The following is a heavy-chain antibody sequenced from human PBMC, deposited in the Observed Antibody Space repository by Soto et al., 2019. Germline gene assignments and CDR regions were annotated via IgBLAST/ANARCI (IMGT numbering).Heavy chain of an antibody. CDR3: IRGYSYGTYGMDV. Sequence: XESLKISCKGSGYSFTSYWIGWVRQIPGKGLEWMGIIYPGDSDTRYSPSFQGQVTISADKSISTAYLQWSSLKASDTAMYYCIRGYSYGTYGMDVWGQGTTVTVSS. CDR1: GYSFTSYW. V-gene: IGHV5-51*01. J-gene: IGHJ6*02. CDR2: IYPGDSDT. D-gene: IGHD5-18*01.